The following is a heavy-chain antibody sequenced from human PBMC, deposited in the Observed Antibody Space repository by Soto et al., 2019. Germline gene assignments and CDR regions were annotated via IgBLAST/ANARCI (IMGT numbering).Heavy chain of an antibody. CDR3: ARDAAVTTSLGSYYYYGMDV. CDR2: IIPIFGTA. V-gene: IGHV1-69*13. Sequence: GASVKVSCKASGGTFSSYAISGVRQAPGQGLEWMGGIIPIFGTANYAQKFQGRVTITADESTSTAYMELSSLRSEDTAVYYCARDAAVTTSLGSYYYYGMDVWGQGTTVTVSS. CDR1: GGTFSSYA. D-gene: IGHD4-17*01. J-gene: IGHJ6*02.